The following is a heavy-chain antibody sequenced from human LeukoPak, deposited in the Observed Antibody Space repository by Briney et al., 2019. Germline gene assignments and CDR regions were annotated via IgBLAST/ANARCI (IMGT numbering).Heavy chain of an antibody. D-gene: IGHD3-22*01. CDR2: ISYEGSNE. Sequence: GGSLRLSCAASGFSFSSYGMHWVRQAPGKGLEWVAVISYEGSNEYYADSVKGRFTISRDNSKNTLYLQMTSLRAEDTAVYYCAKDGIRYYYDSSGYYGDYWGQGTLVTVSS. V-gene: IGHV3-30*18. CDR3: AKDGIRYYYDSSGYYGDY. J-gene: IGHJ4*02. CDR1: GFSFSSYG.